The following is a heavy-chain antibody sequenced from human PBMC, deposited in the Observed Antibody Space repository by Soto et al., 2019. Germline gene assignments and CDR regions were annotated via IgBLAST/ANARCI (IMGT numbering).Heavy chain of an antibody. J-gene: IGHJ4*02. CDR1: GGSISSYY. CDR3: ARDFLSEMGRYFDY. V-gene: IGHV4-59*01. D-gene: IGHD3-10*01. Sequence: PSETLSLTCTVSGGSISSYYWSWIRQPPGKGLEWIGYIYYSGSTNYNPSLKSRVPISVDTSKNQFSLKLSSVTAADTAVHYCARDFLSEMGRYFDYWGQGTLVTVSS. CDR2: IYYSGST.